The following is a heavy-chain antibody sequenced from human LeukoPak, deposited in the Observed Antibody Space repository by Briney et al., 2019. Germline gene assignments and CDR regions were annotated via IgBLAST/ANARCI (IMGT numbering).Heavy chain of an antibody. V-gene: IGHV3-33*08. D-gene: IGHD5-18*01. CDR1: GFTFSDAW. CDR3: ARTYGYSYGHIDY. J-gene: IGHJ4*02. Sequence: GGSLRLSCAASGFTFSDAWMSWVRQAPGKGLEWVAVIWYDGSNKYYADSVKGRFTISRDNSKNTLYLQMNSLRAEDTAVYYCARTYGYSYGHIDYWGQGTLVTVSS. CDR2: IWYDGSNK.